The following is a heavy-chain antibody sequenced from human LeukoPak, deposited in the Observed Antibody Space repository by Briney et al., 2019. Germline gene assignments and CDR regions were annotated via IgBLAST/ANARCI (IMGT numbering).Heavy chain of an antibody. V-gene: IGHV3-33*01. CDR3: ARGTGNYYYGMDV. CDR1: GFTFRNYG. CDR2: IWYDGSNK. J-gene: IGHJ6*02. D-gene: IGHD1-1*01. Sequence: GGSLRLSCAASGFTFRNYGMNWVRQAPGKGLEWATIIWYDGSNKYYADSVKGRFTISRDNSKNTLYLQMNSLRAEDTAVYYCARGTGNYYYGMDVWGQGTTVTVSS.